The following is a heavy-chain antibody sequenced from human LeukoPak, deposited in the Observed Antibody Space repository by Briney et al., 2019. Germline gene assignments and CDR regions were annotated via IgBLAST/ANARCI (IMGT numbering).Heavy chain of an antibody. Sequence: SETLSLTCTVSGGSISSYYWSWLRQPPGKGLEWIGYIYYSGSTNYNPSLKSRVTISVDTSKNQFSLKLSSVTAADTAVYYCARAMLYGDYVDAFDIWGQGTMVTVSS. CDR1: GGSISSYY. V-gene: IGHV4-59*01. CDR2: IYYSGST. CDR3: ARAMLYGDYVDAFDI. J-gene: IGHJ3*02. D-gene: IGHD4-17*01.